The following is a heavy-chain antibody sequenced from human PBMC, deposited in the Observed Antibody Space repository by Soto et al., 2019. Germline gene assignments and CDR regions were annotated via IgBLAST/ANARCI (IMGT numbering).Heavy chain of an antibody. CDR2: IYHSGST. Sequence: SETLSLTCAVSGGSISSSNWWSWVRQPPGKGLEWIGEIYHSGSTNYNPYLKNQVNISVDKSKNQFSLKLSSVTAADTAVYYCARSKGRADSSSWWFDYWGQGTLVT. CDR3: ARSKGRADSSSWWFDY. V-gene: IGHV4-4*02. D-gene: IGHD6-13*01. CDR1: GGSISSSNW. J-gene: IGHJ4*02.